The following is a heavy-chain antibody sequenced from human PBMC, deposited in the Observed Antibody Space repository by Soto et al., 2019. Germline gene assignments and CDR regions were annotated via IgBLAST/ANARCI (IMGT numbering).Heavy chain of an antibody. J-gene: IGHJ4*02. CDR3: AGGGGSYGPFDY. V-gene: IGHV4-61*01. CDR2: IYYSGST. Sequence: SETLSLTCTVSGGSVNSGSYYWGWIRQPPGKGLEWIGYIYYSGSTNYNPSLKSRVTMSLDTSKNQFSLKLNSVTAADTALYLWAGGGGSYGPFDYWGPGTMVTV. CDR1: GGSVNSGSYY. D-gene: IGHD1-26*01.